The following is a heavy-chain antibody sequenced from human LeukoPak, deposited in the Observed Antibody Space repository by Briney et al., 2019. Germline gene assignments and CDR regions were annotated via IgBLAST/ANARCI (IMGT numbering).Heavy chain of an antibody. V-gene: IGHV3-7*01. CDR2: IKQDGSEK. CDR3: ARHLEAAAGGLDYYYSYMDV. CDR1: GFTFSIYW. J-gene: IGHJ6*03. Sequence: PGGSLRLSRAASGFTFSIYWMSWVRQAPGKGREWVANIKQDGSEKYYVASVKVRFTISRDNAKNSLYLQMNSLRAEDTAVYYCARHLEAAAGGLDYYYSYMDVWGKGTTVTVSS. D-gene: IGHD6-13*01.